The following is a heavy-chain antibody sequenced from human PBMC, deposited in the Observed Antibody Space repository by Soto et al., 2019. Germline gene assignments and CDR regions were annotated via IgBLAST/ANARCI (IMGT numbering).Heavy chain of an antibody. CDR2: IDWDDDK. V-gene: IGHV2-70*01. CDR3: ARTTVTGDYYYGMDV. CDR1: GFSLSTSGIC. D-gene: IGHD4-17*01. J-gene: IGHJ6*02. Sequence: SGPTLVNPTQTLTLTCTFSGFSLSTSGICVSWIRQPPGKALEWLALIDWDDDKYYSTSLKTRLTISKDTSKNQVVLTMTNMDPVDTATYYCARTTVTGDYYYGMDVWGQGTTVTVS.